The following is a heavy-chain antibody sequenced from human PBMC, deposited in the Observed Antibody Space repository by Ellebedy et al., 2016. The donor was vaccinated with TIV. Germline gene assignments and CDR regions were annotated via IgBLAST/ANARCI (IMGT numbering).Heavy chain of an antibody. CDR1: GGYISRSSYY. V-gene: IGHV4-39*07. D-gene: IGHD6-13*01. J-gene: IGHJ4*02. CDR2: IHHSGST. Sequence: SETLSLTCSVSGGYISRSSYYWGWIRQPPGKGLEWIGSIHHSGSTNYNPSLKSRVTISLDTSKNQFSLKLNSVTAADTAVYYCAREAGTHFDSWGQGTLVTVSS. CDR3: AREAGTHFDS.